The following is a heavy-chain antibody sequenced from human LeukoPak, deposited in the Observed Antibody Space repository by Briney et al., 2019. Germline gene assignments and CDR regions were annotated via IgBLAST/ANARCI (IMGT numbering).Heavy chain of an antibody. CDR1: GGSISSYY. D-gene: IGHD6-19*01. Sequence: SETLSLTCTVSGGSISSYYWSWIRQPPGKGLEWIGYIYYSGSTNYNPSLKSRVTISVDTSKNQFSLKLSSVTAADTAVYYCVRVGRSGWYGKTGVDYWGQGTLVTVSS. CDR2: IYYSGST. CDR3: VRVGRSGWYGKTGVDY. V-gene: IGHV4-59*01. J-gene: IGHJ4*02.